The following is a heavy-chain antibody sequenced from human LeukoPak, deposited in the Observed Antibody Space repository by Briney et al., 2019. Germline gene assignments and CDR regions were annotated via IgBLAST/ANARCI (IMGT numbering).Heavy chain of an antibody. D-gene: IGHD3-22*01. J-gene: IGHJ6*02. CDR3: ARGPNYYDSSGYFGGRPYYYYYYGMDV. CDR2: INHSGST. CDR1: GGSFSGYY. Sequence: SETLSLTCAVYGGSFSGYYWSWIRQPPGKGLEWIGEINHSGSTNYNPSLKSRVTISVDTSKNQFSLKLSSVTAADTAVYYCARGPNYYDSSGYFGGRPYYYYYYGMDVWGQGTTVTVSS. V-gene: IGHV4-34*01.